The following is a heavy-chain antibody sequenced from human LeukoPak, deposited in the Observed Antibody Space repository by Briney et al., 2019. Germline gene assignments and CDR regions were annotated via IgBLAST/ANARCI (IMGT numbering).Heavy chain of an antibody. V-gene: IGHV3-53*01. CDR1: GFIVSSKY. Sequence: GGSLRLSCAASGFIVSSKYMSWVRQAPGKGLEWVSVIYSSGSTYYAASVEGRFTISRDNSKNTVYLQMNNLKVDDTAVSYCARAGPIDYWGQGTLVTVSS. CDR2: IYSSGST. J-gene: IGHJ4*02. CDR3: ARAGPIDY.